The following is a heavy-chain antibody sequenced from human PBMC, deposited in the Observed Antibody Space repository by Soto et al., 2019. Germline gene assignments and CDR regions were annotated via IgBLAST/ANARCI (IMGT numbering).Heavy chain of an antibody. D-gene: IGHD3-3*01. V-gene: IGHV3-9*01. CDR3: AKDMFVRGRFTLFGVAIIGYAFDI. CDR2: ISWNSGSI. Sequence: PGGSLRLSCAASGFTFDDYAMHWVRQAPGKGLEWVSGISWNSGSIGYADSVKGRFTISRDNAKNSLYLQMNSLRAEDTALYYCAKDMFVRGRFTLFGVAIIGYAFDIWGQGTTVPV. J-gene: IGHJ3*02. CDR1: GFTFDDYA.